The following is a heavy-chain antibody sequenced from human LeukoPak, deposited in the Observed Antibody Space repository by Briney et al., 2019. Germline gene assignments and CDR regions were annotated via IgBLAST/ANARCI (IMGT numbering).Heavy chain of an antibody. CDR1: GFTFSSYA. J-gene: IGHJ4*02. V-gene: IGHV3-23*01. CDR2: IRGSGGST. CDR3: AKGAREYSGYDDYFDY. Sequence: GGSLRLSCAASGFTFSSYAMSWVRQAPGKGLEWVSAIRGSGGSTYYADSVKGRFTISRDNSKNTLYLQMNSLRAEDTAVYYCAKGAREYSGYDDYFDYWGQGTLVTVSS. D-gene: IGHD5-12*01.